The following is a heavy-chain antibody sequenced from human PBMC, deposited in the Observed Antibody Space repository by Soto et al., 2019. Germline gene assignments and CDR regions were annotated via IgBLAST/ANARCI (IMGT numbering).Heavy chain of an antibody. D-gene: IGHD4-17*01. J-gene: IGHJ4*02. CDR1: GGSISSGGYY. CDR3: ARASTTVTTLDY. V-gene: IGHV4-30-2*01. Sequence: SETLSLTCTVSGGSISSGGYYWSWILQPPGKGLEWIGYIYHSGSTYYNPSLKSRVTISVDRSKNQFSLKLSSVTAADTAVYYCARASTTVTTLDYWGQGTLVTVSS. CDR2: IYHSGST.